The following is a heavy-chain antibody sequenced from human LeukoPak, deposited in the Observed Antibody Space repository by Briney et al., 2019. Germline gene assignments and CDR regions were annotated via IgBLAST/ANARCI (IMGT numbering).Heavy chain of an antibody. CDR2: IKQDGSEK. CDR3: ARTSYDFWRGYSDY. CDR1: GGTFSSYW. Sequence: GGSLRLSCAASGGTFSSYWMSWVRQAPGKGLEWVAKIKQDGSEKYYVDSVKGRFTIARDNAKNSLYLQLNSLSADDPAVYYRARTSYDFWRGYSDYWGQGTLVSVSS. D-gene: IGHD3-3*01. J-gene: IGHJ4*02. V-gene: IGHV3-7*01.